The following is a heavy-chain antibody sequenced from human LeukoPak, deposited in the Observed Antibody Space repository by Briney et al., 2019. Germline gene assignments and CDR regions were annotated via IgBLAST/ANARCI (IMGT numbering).Heavy chain of an antibody. D-gene: IGHD2-2*01. Sequence: GGSLRLSCGASGFTFSSHWMSWVRQAPGKGLEWVAIINPDGSWGTFVDSVKGRFTISRDNAKNSLYLQMNSLRAEDTAVYYCAREAVVPAAMGLLDYYGMDVWGQGTTVTVSS. CDR2: INPDGSWG. J-gene: IGHJ6*02. V-gene: IGHV3-7*03. CDR1: GFTFSSHW. CDR3: AREAVVPAAMGLLDYYGMDV.